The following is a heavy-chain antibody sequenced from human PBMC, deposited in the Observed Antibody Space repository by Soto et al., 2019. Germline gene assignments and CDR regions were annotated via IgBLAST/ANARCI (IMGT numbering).Heavy chain of an antibody. CDR1: GYTFTSYY. CDR3: ARDRAYYDFWTGYYNHYYYSVMDV. V-gene: IGHV1-46*01. J-gene: IGHJ6*02. D-gene: IGHD3-3*01. CDR2: INASGGST. Sequence: ASVKVSCKASGYTFTSYYMHWVRQAPGQGLEWMGIINASGGSTSYAQKFQGRVTMTRDTSTSTVYMELSSLRSEDTAVYYCARDRAYYDFWTGYYNHYYYSVMDVWGQGTRVTLSS.